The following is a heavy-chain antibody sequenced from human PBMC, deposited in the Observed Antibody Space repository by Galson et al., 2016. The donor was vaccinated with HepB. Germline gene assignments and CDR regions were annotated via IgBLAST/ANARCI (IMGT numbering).Heavy chain of an antibody. CDR2: ISNSGLTT. CDR3: AKDWVQWEILGAFDI. CDR1: GFTFNSYA. Sequence: SLRLSCAASGFTFNSYAMTWVRQAPGKGLEWVSAISNSGLTTYYADSVKGRFTISRDNSKNTLYLQMNSLRAEDTAVYYCAKDWVQWEILGAFDIWGQGTMVTVSS. V-gene: IGHV3-23*01. J-gene: IGHJ3*02. D-gene: IGHD1-26*01.